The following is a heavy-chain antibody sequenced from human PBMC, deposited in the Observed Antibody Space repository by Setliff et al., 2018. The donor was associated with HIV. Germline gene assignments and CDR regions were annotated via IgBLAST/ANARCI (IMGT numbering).Heavy chain of an antibody. CDR1: GYTFTSYG. CDR3: ARDPSCSSTSCYAGWFDP. CDR2: ISAYNGNT. D-gene: IGHD2-2*01. V-gene: IGHV1-18*01. J-gene: IGHJ5*02. Sequence: VSCKASGYTFTSYGISWVRQAPGQGLEWMGWISAYNGNTNYAQKLQGRVTMTTDTSTSTAYMELRSLRSDDTAVYYCARDPSCSSTSCYAGWFDPWGQGTLVTVSS.